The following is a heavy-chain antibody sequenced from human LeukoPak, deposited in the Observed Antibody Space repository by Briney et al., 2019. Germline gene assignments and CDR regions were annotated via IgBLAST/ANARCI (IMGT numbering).Heavy chain of an antibody. D-gene: IGHD2-21*01. CDR1: GGSISSSSFS. CDR2: IYYSGST. J-gene: IGHJ5*02. V-gene: IGHV4-31*06. Sequence: SETLSLTCTVSGGSISSSSFSWGWIRQHPGKGLEWIGYIYYSGSTYYNPSLKSRVTISVDTSKNQFSLKLSSVTAADTAVYYCAQTIRDWFDPWGQGTLVTVSS. CDR3: AQTIRDWFDP.